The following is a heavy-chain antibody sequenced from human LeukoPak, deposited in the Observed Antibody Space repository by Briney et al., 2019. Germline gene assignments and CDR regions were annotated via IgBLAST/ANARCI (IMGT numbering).Heavy chain of an antibody. CDR1: GYSISSGYY. J-gene: IGHJ3*02. CDR3: ARETSGYDIRAFDI. V-gene: IGHV4-38-2*02. Sequence: SETLSLTCTVSGYSISSGYYWGWIRQPPGKGLEWIGSIYHSGSTYYNPSLKSRVTISVDTSKNQFSLKLSSVTAADTAVYYCARETSGYDIRAFDIWGQGTMVTVS. CDR2: IYHSGST. D-gene: IGHD5-12*01.